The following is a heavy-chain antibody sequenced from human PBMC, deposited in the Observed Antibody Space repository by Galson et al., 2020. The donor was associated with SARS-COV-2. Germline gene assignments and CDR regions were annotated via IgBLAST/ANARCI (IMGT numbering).Heavy chain of an antibody. CDR1: GGSISSGGYY. CDR3: ARERLRLGELSLNGWFDP. D-gene: IGHD3-16*02. Sequence: SETLSLTCTVSGGSISSGGYYWSWIRQHPGKGLEWIGYIYYSGSTYYNPSLKSRVTISVDTSKNQFSLKLSSVTAADTAVYYCARERLRLGELSLNGWFDPWGQGTLVTVSS. CDR2: IYYSGST. V-gene: IGHV4-31*03. J-gene: IGHJ5*02.